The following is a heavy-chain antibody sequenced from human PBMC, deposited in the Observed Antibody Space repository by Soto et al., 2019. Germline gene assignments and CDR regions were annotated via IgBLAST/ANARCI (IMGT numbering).Heavy chain of an antibody. Sequence: HPGGSLRLSCTASGFTFSSYWMTWVRQAPGKGLEWVANINQDGREKDYVDSVKGRFTISRDNAKYSLYLQMNSLRAEDTAVYYCASAVLVVIGLDAFDIWGQGTMVTVSS. CDR2: INQDGREK. CDR1: GFTFSSYW. D-gene: IGHD3-22*01. CDR3: ASAVLVVIGLDAFDI. J-gene: IGHJ3*02. V-gene: IGHV3-7*03.